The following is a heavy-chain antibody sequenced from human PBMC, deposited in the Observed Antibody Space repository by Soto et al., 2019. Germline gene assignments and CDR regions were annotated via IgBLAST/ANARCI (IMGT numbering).Heavy chain of an antibody. J-gene: IGHJ5*01. CDR3: ARPGDNSGYADS. Sequence: SESLSLTCAVYGGSFSGYYWTWIRQPPGKGLEWVGEINHRGSTNYNPSLKSRVTMSVDTSKNQFSLRLSSVTAADTAVYYCARPGDNSGYADSWGQGILVTGSS. D-gene: IGHD3-22*01. CDR1: GGSFSGYY. V-gene: IGHV4-34*01. CDR2: INHRGST.